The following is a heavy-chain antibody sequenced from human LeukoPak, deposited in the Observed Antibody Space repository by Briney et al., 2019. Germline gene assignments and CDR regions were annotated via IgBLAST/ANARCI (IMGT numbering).Heavy chain of an antibody. CDR3: ARDGYSSGWSNGMDV. Sequence: GXSVKVSCKASGYTFTSYYMHWVRQAPGQGLEWMGIINPSGGSTSYAQKLQGRVTMTTDTSTSTAYMELRSLRSDDTAVYYCARDGYSSGWSNGMDVWGQGTTVTVSS. D-gene: IGHD6-19*01. CDR1: GYTFTSYY. J-gene: IGHJ6*02. CDR2: INPSGGST. V-gene: IGHV1-46*01.